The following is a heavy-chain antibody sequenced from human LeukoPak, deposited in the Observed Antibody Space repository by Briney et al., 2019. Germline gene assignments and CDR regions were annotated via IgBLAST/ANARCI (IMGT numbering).Heavy chain of an antibody. J-gene: IGHJ3*01. CDR1: GFTFSIYT. Sequence: GGSLRLSCAASGFTFSIYTMNWVRQAPGKGLEWVAYISSTSVPIDYADSVKGRFSISRDNAKNSLYLQINSLRAEDTAVYYCARRQLGPRLWDASDVWGQGTVVTVSS. CDR3: ARRQLGPRLWDASDV. CDR2: ISSTSVPI. V-gene: IGHV3-48*04. D-gene: IGHD7-27*01.